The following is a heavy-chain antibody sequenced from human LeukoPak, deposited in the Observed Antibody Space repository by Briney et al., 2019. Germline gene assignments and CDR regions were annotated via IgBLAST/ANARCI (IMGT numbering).Heavy chain of an antibody. CDR3: ARGGVTTIAQYDY. D-gene: IGHD5-12*01. CDR2: IFDSGTTNYNPST. Sequence: PETLSLTCTVSGGSIISYFWSWIRQPPGKGPEWIGYIFDSGTTNYNPSTNYNPSLKSRVTVSLDTSKNHFFLKLSSVTAADTAVYFCARGGVTTIAQYDYWGQGILVTVSS. CDR1: GGSIISYF. J-gene: IGHJ4*02. V-gene: IGHV4-59*01.